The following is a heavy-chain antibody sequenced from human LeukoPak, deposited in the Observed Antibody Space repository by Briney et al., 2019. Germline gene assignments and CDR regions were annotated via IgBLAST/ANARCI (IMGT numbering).Heavy chain of an antibody. J-gene: IGHJ4*02. CDR1: GFTFSSYG. CDR2: IWYDGSNK. CDR3: AIDCDGYCSGGSCYYVDY. V-gene: IGHV3-33*01. D-gene: IGHD2-15*01. Sequence: PGGSLRLSCAASGFTFSSYGMHWVRQAPGKGLEWVAVIWYDGSNKYYADSVKGRFTISRDNSKNTLYLQMNSLGAEDTAAYYCAIDCDGYCSGGSCYYVDYWGQGTLVTVFS.